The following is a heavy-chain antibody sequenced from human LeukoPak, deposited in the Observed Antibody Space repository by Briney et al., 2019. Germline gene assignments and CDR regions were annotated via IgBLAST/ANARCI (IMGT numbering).Heavy chain of an antibody. D-gene: IGHD6-13*01. V-gene: IGHV3-11*01. CDR3: ARAPIPFGYSSSWYGTSFDY. J-gene: IGHJ4*02. CDR2: ISSSGSTI. Sequence: GGSLRLSCAASGFTFSDYYMSWIRQAPGKGLEWVSYISSSGSTIYYADSVKGRFTISRDNAKNSLYLQMNSLRAEDTAVYYCARAPIPFGYSSSWYGTSFDYWGQGTLVTVSS. CDR1: GFTFSDYY.